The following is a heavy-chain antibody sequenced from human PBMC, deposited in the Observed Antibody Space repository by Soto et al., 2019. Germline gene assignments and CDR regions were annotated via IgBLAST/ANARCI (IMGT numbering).Heavy chain of an antibody. V-gene: IGHV3-7*01. CDR3: ARDLIVGATIDY. D-gene: IGHD1-26*01. J-gene: IGHJ4*02. CDR2: IKQDGSEK. CDR1: GFTFSSYW. Sequence: PGGSLRLSCAASGFTFSSYWMSWVRQAPGKGLEWVANIKQDGSEKYHVDSVKGRFTISRDNAKNSLFLQMSTLRAEDTAVYYCARDLIVGATIDYWGQGTLVT.